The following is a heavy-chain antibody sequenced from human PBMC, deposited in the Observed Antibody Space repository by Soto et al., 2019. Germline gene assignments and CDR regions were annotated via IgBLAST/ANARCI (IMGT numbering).Heavy chain of an antibody. Sequence: QVQLQESGPGLVKPSQTLSLTCTVSGGSISSGGYYWSWIRQHPGKGLEWIGYIYYSGSTYYNPSLKSRVTISVDTSKNQCSLKLSSVTAADTAVYYCAREVRYEARLFDPWGQGTLVTVSS. J-gene: IGHJ5*02. D-gene: IGHD5-12*01. CDR2: IYYSGST. CDR1: GGSISSGGYY. V-gene: IGHV4-31*03. CDR3: AREVRYEARLFDP.